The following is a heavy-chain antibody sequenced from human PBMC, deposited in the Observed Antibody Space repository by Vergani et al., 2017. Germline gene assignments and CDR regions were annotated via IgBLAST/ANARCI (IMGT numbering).Heavy chain of an antibody. V-gene: IGHV1-46*01. Sequence: QVQLVQSGAEVKKPGASVKVSCKASGYTFTSYYMHWVRPAPGQGLEWMGRINPSGGSTSYAQKFQGRVTMTMDTSTSTVYMELSSLRSEDTAVYYCARESLATKVFDPWGQGTLVTVSS. CDR2: INPSGGST. CDR1: GYTFTSYY. CDR3: ARESLATKVFDP. D-gene: IGHD1-26*01. J-gene: IGHJ5*02.